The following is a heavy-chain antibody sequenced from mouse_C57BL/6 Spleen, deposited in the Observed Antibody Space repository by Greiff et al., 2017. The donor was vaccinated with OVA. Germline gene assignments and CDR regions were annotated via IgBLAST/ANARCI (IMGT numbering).Heavy chain of an antibody. CDR3: TREGYYVDYAMDY. J-gene: IGHJ4*01. V-gene: IGHV5-9-1*02. CDR2: ISSGGDYI. D-gene: IGHD2-3*01. Sequence: EVHLVESGEGLVKPGGSLKLSCAASGFTFSSYAMSWVRQTPEKRLEWVAYISSGGDYIYYADTVKGRFTISRDNARNTLYLQMSSLKSEDTAMYYCTREGYYVDYAMDYWGQGTSVTVSS. CDR1: GFTFSSYA.